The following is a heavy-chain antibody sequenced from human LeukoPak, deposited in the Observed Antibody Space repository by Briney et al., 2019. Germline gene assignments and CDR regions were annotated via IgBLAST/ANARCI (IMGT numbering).Heavy chain of an antibody. CDR3: ARALGARAYYYMDV. V-gene: IGHV4-4*07. J-gene: IGHJ6*03. CDR1: GGSVSTYY. CDR2: IYSSGIT. Sequence: PSETLSLTCTVSGGSVSTYYWNWIRQSAGKGLEWIGRIYSSGITDYSPSLKSRATMSVDTSNNQCSLRLTSVTAADTAVYYCARALGARAYYYMDVWGKGTTVTVSS. D-gene: IGHD5-12*01.